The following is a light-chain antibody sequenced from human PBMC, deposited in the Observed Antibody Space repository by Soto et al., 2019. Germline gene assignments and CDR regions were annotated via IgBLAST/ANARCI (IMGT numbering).Light chain of an antibody. V-gene: IGKV1-39*01. J-gene: IGKJ4*02. CDR1: QNIGTY. Sequence: DIQMTQSPSSLSASVGDRVTVSCRASQNIGTYLNWYQQNSGKAPEVLISDASSLQSGVPSRFSGSGSGTDLTRTSNSLQTEDSATYYCEQSYNSKPRFRGGTKVHIK. CDR3: EQSYNSKPR. CDR2: DAS.